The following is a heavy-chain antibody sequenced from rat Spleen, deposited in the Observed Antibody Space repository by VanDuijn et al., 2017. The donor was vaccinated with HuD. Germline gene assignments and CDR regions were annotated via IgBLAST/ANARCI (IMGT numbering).Heavy chain of an antibody. CDR3: ATQTTEGIVRGYFDY. D-gene: IGHD1-11*01. CDR2: IIYDGSRT. V-gene: IGHV5S10*01. CDR1: GFTFSDYN. J-gene: IGHJ2*01. Sequence: EVQLVESGGGLVQPGRSLKLSCAASGFTFSDYNMAWVRQAPKKGLEWVATIIYDGSRTYYRDSVKGRFTISRDNAKSTLYLQMDSLRSEDTATYYCATQTTEGIVRGYFDYWGQGVMVTVSS.